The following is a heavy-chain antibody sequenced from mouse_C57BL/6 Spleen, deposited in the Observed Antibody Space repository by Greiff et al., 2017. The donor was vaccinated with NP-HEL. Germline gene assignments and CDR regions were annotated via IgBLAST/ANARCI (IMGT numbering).Heavy chain of an antibody. CDR2: INPSTGGT. D-gene: IGHD2-1*01. J-gene: IGHJ2*01. CDR1: GYSFTGYY. Sequence: VQLQQSGPELVKPGASVKISCKASGYSFTGYYMNWVKQSPEKSLEWIGEINPSTGGTTYNQKFKAKATLTVDKSSSTAYMQLKSLTSEDSAVYYCARGADGNYNYYFDYWGQGTTLTVSS. CDR3: ARGADGNYNYYFDY. V-gene: IGHV1-42*01.